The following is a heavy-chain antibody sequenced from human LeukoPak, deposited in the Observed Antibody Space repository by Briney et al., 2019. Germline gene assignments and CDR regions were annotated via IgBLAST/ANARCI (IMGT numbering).Heavy chain of an antibody. CDR1: GGSISSGSYY. CDR2: IYTSGST. D-gene: IGHD2-2*01. Sequence: SETLSLTCTVSGGSISSGSYYWSWIRQPAGKGLEWIGRIYTSGSTNYNPSLKSRVTISVDTSKNQFSLKLSSVTAADTAVYYCARGRLGYCSSTSCYLDWFDPWGQGTLVTVSS. J-gene: IGHJ5*02. V-gene: IGHV4-61*02. CDR3: ARGRLGYCSSTSCYLDWFDP.